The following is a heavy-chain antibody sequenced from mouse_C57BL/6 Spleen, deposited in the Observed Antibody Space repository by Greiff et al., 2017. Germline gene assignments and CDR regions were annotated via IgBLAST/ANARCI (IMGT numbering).Heavy chain of an antibody. V-gene: IGHV1-18*01. CDR1: GYTFTDYN. J-gene: IGHJ3*01. Sequence: VQLQQSGPELVKPGASVKIPCKASGYTFTDYNMDWVKQSHGKSLEWIGDINPNNGGTIYNQKFKGKATLTVDKSSSTAYMELRSLTSEDTAVYYCARGDYYGSSRAWFAYWGQGTLVTVSA. D-gene: IGHD1-1*01. CDR2: INPNNGGT. CDR3: ARGDYYGSSRAWFAY.